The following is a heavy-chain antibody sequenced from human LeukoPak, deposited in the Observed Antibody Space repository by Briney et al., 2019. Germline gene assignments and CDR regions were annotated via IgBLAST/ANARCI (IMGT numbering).Heavy chain of an antibody. CDR1: GGTFSSYA. J-gene: IGHJ5*02. CDR2: IIPILGIA. CDR3: ARGTDCSSTSCYYFDWFDP. Sequence: ASVKVSCKASGGTFSSYAISWVRQAPGQGLEWMGRIIPILGIANYAQKFQGRVTITADKSTSTAYMELSSLRSEDTAVYYCARGTDCSSTSCYYFDWFDPWGQRTLVTVSS. V-gene: IGHV1-69*04. D-gene: IGHD2-2*01.